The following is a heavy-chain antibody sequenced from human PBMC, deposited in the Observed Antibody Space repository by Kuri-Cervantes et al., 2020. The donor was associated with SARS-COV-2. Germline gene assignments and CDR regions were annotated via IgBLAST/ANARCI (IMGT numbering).Heavy chain of an antibody. Sequence: SETLSLTCTVSGGSISSSSYYWGWIRQPPGKGLEWIGSIYYSGSTYYNPSLKSRVTISVDTSKNQFSLKLSSVTAADTAVYYCARAPYYYDSGRNYRTSYFDSWGQGTLVTVSS. J-gene: IGHJ4*02. CDR3: ARAPYYYDSGRNYRTSYFDS. CDR2: IYYSGST. D-gene: IGHD3-22*01. V-gene: IGHV4-39*01. CDR1: GGSISSSSYY.